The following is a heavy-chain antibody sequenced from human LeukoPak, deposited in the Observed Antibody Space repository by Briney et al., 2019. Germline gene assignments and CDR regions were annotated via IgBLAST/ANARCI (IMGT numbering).Heavy chain of an antibody. CDR3: AKDQLFRYGYSYGLTLTD. J-gene: IGHJ4*02. D-gene: IGHD5-18*01. CDR1: GFTFSSYG. CDR2: ISYDGSNK. V-gene: IGHV3-30*18. Sequence: GGSLRLSCAASGFTFSSYGMHWVRQAPGKGLGWVAVISYDGSNKYYADSVKGRFTISKDNSKNTLYLQMNSLRAEDTAVYYCAKDQLFRYGYSYGLTLTDWGQGTLVTVSS.